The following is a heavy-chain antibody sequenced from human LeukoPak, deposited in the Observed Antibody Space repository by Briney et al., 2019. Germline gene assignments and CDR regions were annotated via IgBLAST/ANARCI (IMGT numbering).Heavy chain of an antibody. CDR1: GFSFGSYA. V-gene: IGHV3-23*01. Sequence: GGSLRLSCAASGFSFGSYAMSWVRQAAGKGLEWASEICGSVSGSGDCTHYADSVKGRFTISRDNSKKTLYLQMNSLRAEDTAVYYCAKGKVNHDGASDAWGQGTLVTVSS. D-gene: IGHD2-21*01. CDR2: ICGSVSGSGDCT. CDR3: AKGKVNHDGASDA. J-gene: IGHJ3*01.